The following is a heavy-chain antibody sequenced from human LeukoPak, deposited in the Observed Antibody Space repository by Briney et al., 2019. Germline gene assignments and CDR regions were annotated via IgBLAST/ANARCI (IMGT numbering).Heavy chain of an antibody. CDR2: INWNGGST. J-gene: IGHJ4*02. Sequence: GGSLRLSCAASGFTLGDYGMSWVRQAPGKGLEWVSGINWNGGSTGYADSVKGRFTISRDNAKNSLYLQMNSLRAEDTALYYCARVSQSYDYGDYEDYWGQGTLVTVSS. CDR1: GFTLGDYG. CDR3: ARVSQSYDYGDYEDY. D-gene: IGHD4-17*01. V-gene: IGHV3-20*04.